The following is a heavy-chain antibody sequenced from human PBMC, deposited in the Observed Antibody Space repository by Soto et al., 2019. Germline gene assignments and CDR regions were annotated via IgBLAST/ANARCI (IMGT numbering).Heavy chain of an antibody. Sequence: ASVKVSCKASGYTFTSYDINWVRQTPGQRLEWMGWMSPKTANTKYSQKFQDRVTITRDTSASTAYMELSSLRSEDTAVYYCARSIVVVTALDYWGQGTLVTVSS. V-gene: IGHV1-3*01. CDR2: MSPKTANT. D-gene: IGHD2-21*02. J-gene: IGHJ4*02. CDR1: GYTFTSYD. CDR3: ARSIVVVTALDY.